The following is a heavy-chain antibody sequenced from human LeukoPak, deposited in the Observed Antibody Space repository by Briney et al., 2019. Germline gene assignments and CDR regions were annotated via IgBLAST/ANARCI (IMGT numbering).Heavy chain of an antibody. V-gene: IGHV3-30*02. D-gene: IGHD4/OR15-4a*01. CDR1: GFTFSSYG. CDR2: IRYDGSNK. J-gene: IGHJ4*02. CDR3: AKDCVGARGCGVTPDGY. Sequence: GGSLRLSCAASGFTFSSYGMHWVRQAPGKGPEWVAFIRYDGSNKYYADSVKGRFTISRDNSKNTLYLQMNSLRAEDTAVYYCAKDCVGARGCGVTPDGYWGQGTLVTVSS.